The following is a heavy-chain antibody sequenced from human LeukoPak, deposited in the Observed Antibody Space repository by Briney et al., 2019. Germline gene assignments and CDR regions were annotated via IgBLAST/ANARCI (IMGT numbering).Heavy chain of an antibody. Sequence: GGSLRLSCAASGFTVSSNYMSWVRQAPGKGLEWVSVIYSGGSTYYADSVEGRFTISRDNSKNTLYLQMNSLRAEDTAVYYCARGDTAMGGDYWGQGTLVTVSS. V-gene: IGHV3-53*01. D-gene: IGHD5-18*01. J-gene: IGHJ4*02. CDR3: ARGDTAMGGDY. CDR1: GFTVSSNY. CDR2: IYSGGST.